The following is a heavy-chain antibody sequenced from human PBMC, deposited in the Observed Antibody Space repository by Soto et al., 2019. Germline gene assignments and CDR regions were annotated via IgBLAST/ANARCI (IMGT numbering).Heavy chain of an antibody. CDR1: GYSFTNYW. V-gene: IGHV5-51*01. Sequence: GESLKIFCTGSGYSFTNYWIGWVRQMPGKGLEWMGIIYPGDSNTRYSPSFQGQVTISADKSISTAYLQWSSLKASDTAMYFCARQGYCSNTACYTVDYWGQGTLVTVSS. D-gene: IGHD2-2*02. CDR2: IYPGDSNT. CDR3: ARQGYCSNTACYTVDY. J-gene: IGHJ4*02.